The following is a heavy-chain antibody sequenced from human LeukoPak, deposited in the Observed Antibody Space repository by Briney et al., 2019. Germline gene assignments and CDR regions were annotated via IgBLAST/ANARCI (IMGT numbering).Heavy chain of an antibody. CDR1: GYTFTSYG. V-gene: IGHV1-18*01. CDR2: ISAYNGNT. Sequence: ASVKVSCKASGYTFTSYGISWVRQAPGQGLEWMGWISAYNGNTNYAQKLQGRVTMTTDTSTSTAYMELRSLRSDDTAGYYCARGKTMVYCGGDCYRFDNWGQGTLVTVSS. J-gene: IGHJ4*02. D-gene: IGHD2-21*02. CDR3: ARGKTMVYCGGDCYRFDN.